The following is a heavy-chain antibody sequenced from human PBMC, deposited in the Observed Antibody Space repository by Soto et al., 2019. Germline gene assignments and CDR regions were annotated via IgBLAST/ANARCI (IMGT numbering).Heavy chain of an antibody. J-gene: IGHJ6*02. Sequence: SETLSLTCAVYGGSFSGYYWSWIRQPPGKGLEWIGEINHSGSTNYNPSLKSRVTISVDTSKNQFSLKLSSVTAADTAVYYCARSVTYYDILTGYYYYYGMDVWGQGTTVTVSS. CDR3: ARSVTYYDILTGYYYYYGMDV. CDR1: GGSFSGYY. V-gene: IGHV4-34*01. CDR2: INHSGST. D-gene: IGHD3-9*01.